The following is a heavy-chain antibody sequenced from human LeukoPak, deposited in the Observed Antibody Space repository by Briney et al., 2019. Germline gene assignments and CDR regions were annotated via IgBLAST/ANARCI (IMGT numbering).Heavy chain of an antibody. Sequence: SETLSLTCAVYGGSFSGYYWSWIRQPPGKGLEWIGEINHSGSTNYNPSLKSRVTISVDTSKNQCSLKLSSVTAADTAVYYCARGYNWNYVYMDVWGKGTTVTVSS. CDR3: ARGYNWNYVYMDV. CDR2: INHSGST. CDR1: GGSFSGYY. V-gene: IGHV4-34*01. J-gene: IGHJ6*03. D-gene: IGHD1-1*01.